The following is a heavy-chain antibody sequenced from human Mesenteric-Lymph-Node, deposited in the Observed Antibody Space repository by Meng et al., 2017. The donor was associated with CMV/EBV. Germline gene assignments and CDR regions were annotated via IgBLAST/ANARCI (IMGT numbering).Heavy chain of an antibody. CDR2: INPSGGST. V-gene: IGHV1-46*01. CDR3: AAGYRSGWYDFDY. Sequence: KASGYTFTRSHMQWVRQAPGQGLEWMGIINPSGGSTRYAQKFQGRVSMTRDTSTSTVYMDLSGLRYDDTAVYYCAAGYRSGWYDFDYWGQGTLVTVSS. J-gene: IGHJ4*02. D-gene: IGHD6-19*01. CDR1: GYTFTRSH.